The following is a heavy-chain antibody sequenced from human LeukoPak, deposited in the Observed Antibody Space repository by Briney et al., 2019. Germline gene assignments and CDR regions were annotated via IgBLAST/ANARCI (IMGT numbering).Heavy chain of an antibody. Sequence: GGSLRLSCAASGFTFSSYSMNWVRQAPGKGLEWVSAISGSGGSTYYADSVKGRFTISRDNSKNTLYLQMNSLRAEDTAVYYCAKLGKTGTTGWFDPWGQGTLVTVAS. CDR2: ISGSGGST. V-gene: IGHV3-23*01. D-gene: IGHD7-27*01. CDR3: AKLGKTGTTGWFDP. CDR1: GFTFSSYS. J-gene: IGHJ5*02.